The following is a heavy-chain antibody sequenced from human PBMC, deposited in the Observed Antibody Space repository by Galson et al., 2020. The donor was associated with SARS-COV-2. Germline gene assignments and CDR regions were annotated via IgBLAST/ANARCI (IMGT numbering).Heavy chain of an antibody. CDR3: AREGILTGYYMGGWFEP. D-gene: IGHD3-9*01. CDR1: GFTVRSNY. CDR2: IYSGGST. V-gene: IGHV3-53*01. Sequence: GESLKIYCAAPGFTVRSNYMRWVRQAPGKGLEWVSVIYSGGSTYYADSVKGRFTISRDNSKNTLYLQMNSLRAEDTAVYYCAREGILTGYYMGGWFEPWGQGTLITVSS. J-gene: IGHJ5*02.